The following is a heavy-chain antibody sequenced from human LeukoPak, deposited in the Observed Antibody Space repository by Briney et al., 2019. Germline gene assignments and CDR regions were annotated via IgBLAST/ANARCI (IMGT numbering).Heavy chain of an antibody. CDR3: AREGGGYNNRGFDY. Sequence: PGGSLRLSCAASGFTFSSYGMSWVRQAPGKGLGWVSAISGSGGSTYYADSMRGRFTISRDNAKNSLYLQMNSLRAEDTAVYYCAREGGGYNNRGFDYWGQGTLVTVSS. CDR2: ISGSGGST. D-gene: IGHD5-24*01. V-gene: IGHV3-23*01. CDR1: GFTFSSYG. J-gene: IGHJ4*02.